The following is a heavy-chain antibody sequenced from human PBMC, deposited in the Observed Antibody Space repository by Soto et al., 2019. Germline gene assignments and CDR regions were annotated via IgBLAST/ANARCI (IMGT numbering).Heavy chain of an antibody. J-gene: IGHJ4*02. CDR2: FSTSGSTI. D-gene: IGHD1-26*01. V-gene: IGHV3-48*03. CDR1: GFSFNTYK. Sequence: EVQLVESGGGLVQPGGPLRLSCAPSGFSFNTYKINWVRQAPGKGLEWVSYFSTSGSTIYYADSVKGRFTISRDNGKNSLYLQMNSLRAEDTAVYYCAYGGSCDYWGQGTQVTVSS. CDR3: AYGGSCDY.